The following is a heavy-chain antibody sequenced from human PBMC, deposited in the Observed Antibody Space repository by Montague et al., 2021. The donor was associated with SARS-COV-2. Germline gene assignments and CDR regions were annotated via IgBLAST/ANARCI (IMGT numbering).Heavy chain of an antibody. D-gene: IGHD3-22*01. V-gene: IGHV4-34*01. Sequence: SETLSLTCGVYGGSFSDDHWNWIRQPPGKGLEWIGDIKQSGSTNYNPSLESRVTISVDTSKNQFSLKLTSVTAADTAVYFCARGHLSVSMIVVVFTSASYYFDYWGQGAQVTVSS. CDR3: ARGHLSVSMIVVVFTSASYYFDY. CDR1: GGSFSDDH. J-gene: IGHJ4*02. CDR2: IKQSGST.